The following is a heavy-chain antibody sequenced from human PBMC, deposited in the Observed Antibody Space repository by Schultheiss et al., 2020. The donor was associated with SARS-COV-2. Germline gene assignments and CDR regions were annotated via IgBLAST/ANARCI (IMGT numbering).Heavy chain of an antibody. CDR2: ISYDGSNK. V-gene: IGHV3-30*03. Sequence: GGSLRLSCAASGFTFDDYAMHWVRQAPGKGLEWVAVISYDGSNKYYADSVKGRFTISRDNAKNTLYLQMNSLRAEDTAVYYCTRPNYYYYMDVWGKGTTVTVSS. J-gene: IGHJ6*03. CDR3: TRPNYYYYMDV. CDR1: GFTFDDYA.